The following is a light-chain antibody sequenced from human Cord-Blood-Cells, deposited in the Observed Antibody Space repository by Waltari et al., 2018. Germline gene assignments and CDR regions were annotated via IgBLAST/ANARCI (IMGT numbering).Light chain of an antibody. CDR3: CSYAGSSTFDVV. Sequence: QSALTQPASVSGSPGQSLTISCTGTSSDVGSYNLVSWYQQHPGKAPKLIIYEGSKRPSGVSNRFSGSKSGNTASLTISGLQAEDEADYYCCSYAGSSTFDVVFGGGTKLTVL. V-gene: IGLV2-23*03. CDR2: EGS. CDR1: SSDVGSYNL. J-gene: IGLJ2*01.